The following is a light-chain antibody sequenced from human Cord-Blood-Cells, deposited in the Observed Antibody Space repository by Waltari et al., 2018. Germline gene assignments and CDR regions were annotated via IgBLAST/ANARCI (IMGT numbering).Light chain of an antibody. CDR2: DVS. V-gene: IGLV2-14*01. Sequence: QSALTQPASVSGSPVQSITISCTGTSSDVGGYNYVSWYQQHPGKAPKIMIYDVSNRPSGVSNRFSGSKSGNTASLTISGLQAEDEADYYCSSYTSSSTWVFGGGTKLTVL. J-gene: IGLJ3*02. CDR1: SSDVGGYNY. CDR3: SSYTSSSTWV.